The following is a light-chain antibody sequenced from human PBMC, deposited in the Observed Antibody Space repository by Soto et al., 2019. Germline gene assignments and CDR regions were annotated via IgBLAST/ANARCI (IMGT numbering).Light chain of an antibody. J-gene: IGKJ1*01. V-gene: IGKV3-20*01. CDR3: QQYGTSRT. CDR1: QTISSRY. Sequence: EIVLTQSPGTLSLSPGEGATLSCRASQTISSRYLAWYQHKPGQAPRLLIYGASNRAAGIPDRFSGSGSGTDFTLTISRLEPEDFVVYYCQQYGTSRTFGLGTKVE. CDR2: GAS.